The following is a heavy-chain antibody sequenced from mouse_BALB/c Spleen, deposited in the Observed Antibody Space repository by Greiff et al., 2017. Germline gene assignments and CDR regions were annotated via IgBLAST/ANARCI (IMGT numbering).Heavy chain of an antibody. V-gene: IGHV5-17*02. J-gene: IGHJ3*01. CDR2: ISSGSSTI. CDR1: GFTFSSFG. CDR3: ARGGSTMITTFAY. D-gene: IGHD2-4*01. Sequence: EVKLQESGGGLVQPGGSRKLSCAASGFTFSSFGMHWVRQAPEKGLEWVAYISSGSSTIYYADTVKGRFTISRDNPKNTLFLQMTSLRSEDTAMYYCARGGSTMITTFAYWGQGTLVTVSA.